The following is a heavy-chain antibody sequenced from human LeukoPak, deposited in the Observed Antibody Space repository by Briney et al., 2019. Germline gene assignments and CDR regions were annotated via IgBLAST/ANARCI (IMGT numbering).Heavy chain of an antibody. CDR3: AREELGSSLGFDP. J-gene: IGHJ5*02. V-gene: IGHV3-23*01. CDR2: ISGSGGST. D-gene: IGHD3-16*01. Sequence: GGSLRLSCAASRFTFSTYGMSWVRQAPGKGLEWVSSISGSGGSTNYADSVKGRFTISRDNSKNTLYLQMNSLRAEDTAVYYCAREELGSSLGFDPWGQGTLVTVSS. CDR1: RFTFSTYG.